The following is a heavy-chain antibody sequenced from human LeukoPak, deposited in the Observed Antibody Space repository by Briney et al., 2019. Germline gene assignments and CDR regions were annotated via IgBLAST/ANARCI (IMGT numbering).Heavy chain of an antibody. CDR2: INFDGTMT. CDR3: ARDGPSSPGWNDALDM. CDR1: GISLPNYW. Sequence: GGCLRLCFGASGISLPNYWVASVPRAPGRGLVWVSRINFDGTMTNYVDSVKGRFNVTRANAKNTVYLQMNSLRAEDTAVYYCARDGPSSPGWNDALDMWGQGTMVTVSS. J-gene: IGHJ3*02. V-gene: IGHV3-74*01. D-gene: IGHD6-19*01.